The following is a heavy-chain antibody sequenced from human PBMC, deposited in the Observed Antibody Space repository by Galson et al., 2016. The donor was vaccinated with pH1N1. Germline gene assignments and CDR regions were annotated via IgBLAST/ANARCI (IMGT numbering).Heavy chain of an antibody. CDR2: IYWDDDK. V-gene: IGHV2-5*02. D-gene: IGHD4-17*01. CDR1: GFSLSPNRVG. J-gene: IGHJ4*02. Sequence: PALVKPTQTLTLTCGFSGFSLSPNRVGVGWIRQPPGKALEWLALIYWDDDKRYSPSLRSRLSITKDTSKNQVVLTMTNMDPVDTATYYCARNGYGDYVGYFDYWGQGTLVTVSS. CDR3: ARNGYGDYVGYFDY.